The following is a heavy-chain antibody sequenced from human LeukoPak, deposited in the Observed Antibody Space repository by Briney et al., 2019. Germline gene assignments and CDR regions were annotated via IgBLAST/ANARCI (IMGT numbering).Heavy chain of an antibody. Sequence: GGSLRLSCAASGFTFSTYVITWVRQGPGKGLEWVSAIRPDGDRTHYANSVRGRFTISRDKSKDTVSLQINGLRVEDKAVYYCAREQSGTRGWYTVDYWGQGTLVTVSS. CDR1: GFTFSTYV. CDR3: AREQSGTRGWYTVDY. V-gene: IGHV3-23*01. D-gene: IGHD6-19*01. J-gene: IGHJ4*02. CDR2: IRPDGDRT.